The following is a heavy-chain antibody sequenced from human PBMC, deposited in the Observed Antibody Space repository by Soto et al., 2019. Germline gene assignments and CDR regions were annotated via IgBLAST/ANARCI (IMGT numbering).Heavy chain of an antibody. J-gene: IGHJ4*02. CDR3: ARDFDYSNYGYFDY. Sequence: GGSLRLSCAASGFTFSSYGMHWVRQAPGKGLEWVAVIWYDGSNKYYADSVKGRFTISRDNSKNTLYLQMNSLRAEDTAVYYCARDFDYSNYGYFDYWGQGTLVTVSS. D-gene: IGHD4-4*01. CDR1: GFTFSSYG. CDR2: IWYDGSNK. V-gene: IGHV3-33*08.